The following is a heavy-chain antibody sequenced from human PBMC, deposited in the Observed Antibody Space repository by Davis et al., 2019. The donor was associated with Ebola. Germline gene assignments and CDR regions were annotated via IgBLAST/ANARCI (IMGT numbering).Heavy chain of an antibody. CDR1: GFTFSSYA. J-gene: IGHJ4*02. Sequence: PGGSLRLSCAASGFTFSSYAMSWVRQAPGKGLEWVSYISSSSSYTNYADSVKGRFTISRDNAKNSLYLQMNSLRAEDTAVYYCARERAIVYFDYWGQGTLVTVSS. CDR3: ARERAIVYFDY. D-gene: IGHD1-26*01. V-gene: IGHV3-21*05. CDR2: ISSSSSYT.